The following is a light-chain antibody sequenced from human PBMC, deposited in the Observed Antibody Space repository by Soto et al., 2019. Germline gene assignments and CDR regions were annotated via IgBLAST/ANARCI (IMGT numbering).Light chain of an antibody. CDR2: EVT. CDR1: SNDVGGYNF. J-gene: IGLJ2*01. CDR3: GSYTSTDSLI. Sequence: QSALTQPASVSGSPGQSITISCTGSSNDVGGYNFVSWYQRHPGKAPKLLIYEVTNRPSGVSDRFSGSRSGNTASLTISGLHPEDEADYYCGSYTSTDSLIFGGGTRLTVL. V-gene: IGLV2-14*01.